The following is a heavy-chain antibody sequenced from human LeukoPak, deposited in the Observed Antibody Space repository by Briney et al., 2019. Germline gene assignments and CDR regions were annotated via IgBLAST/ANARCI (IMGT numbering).Heavy chain of an antibody. J-gene: IGHJ5*02. D-gene: IGHD2-15*01. V-gene: IGHV4-59*08. CDR3: ARVDGSCSGGSCPSGNWFDP. CDR1: GGSISSYY. Sequence: SETLSLTCTVSGGSISSYYWSWIRQPPGKGLEWIGYIYYSGSTNYNPSFKSRVTISVDTSKNQFSLKLTSVTAADTAVYYCARVDGSCSGGSCPSGNWFDPWGQGTLVTVSS. CDR2: IYYSGST.